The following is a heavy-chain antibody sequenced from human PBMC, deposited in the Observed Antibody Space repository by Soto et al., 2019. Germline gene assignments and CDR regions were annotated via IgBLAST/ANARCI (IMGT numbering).Heavy chain of an antibody. J-gene: IGHJ3*01. CDR2: LYDLDGS. D-gene: IGHD1-1*01. CDR3: APWHEREHAYDV. V-gene: IGHV3-53*01. CDR1: GFTISGKKY. Sequence: DVQLVESGGGLIQPGESLRLSCAAFGFTISGKKYVAWVRQAPGEGLEWVSALYDLDGSFYAASVKGRFTTSSDSSKTTVYLQMNDLRPDDTAVYYCAPWHEREHAYDVWGQGTTVTVSS.